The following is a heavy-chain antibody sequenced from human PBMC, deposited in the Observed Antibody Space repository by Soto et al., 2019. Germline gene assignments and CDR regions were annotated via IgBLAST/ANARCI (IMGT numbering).Heavy chain of an antibody. D-gene: IGHD3-16*01. CDR3: AKNRDYDYDAFDV. J-gene: IGHJ3*01. Sequence: GGSLRLSCAVSGFTFNLNAMSWVRQAPGKGLEWVSGITGNSAFTYYADSVKGRFIISRDNSKNTLYLQINTLRVEDTAVYYCAKNRDYDYDAFDVWGQGTVVTVSS. CDR2: ITGNSAFT. CDR1: GFTFNLNA. V-gene: IGHV3-23*01.